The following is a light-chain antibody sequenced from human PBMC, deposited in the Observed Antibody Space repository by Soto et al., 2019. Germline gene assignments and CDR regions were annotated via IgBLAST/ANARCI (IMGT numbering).Light chain of an antibody. CDR2: VGTGGIVG. V-gene: IGLV9-49*01. Sequence: QSVLTQPPSASASLGASVTLTCTLSSDYSNYNVDWYQQRPGKGPRFVMRVGTGGIVGSKGDGIPDRFSALGSGLNRYLIIKNIQEEDESDFHCGADHGSGSNLIWVFGGGTKLTVL. CDR3: GADHGSGSNLIWV. CDR1: SDYSNYN. J-gene: IGLJ3*02.